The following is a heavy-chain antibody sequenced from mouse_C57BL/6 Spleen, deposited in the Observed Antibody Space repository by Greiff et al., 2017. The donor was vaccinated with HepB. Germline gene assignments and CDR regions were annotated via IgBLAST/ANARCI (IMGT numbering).Heavy chain of an antibody. Sequence: QVQLKQSGPELVKPGASVKISCKASGYAFSSSWMNWVKQRPGKGLEWIGRIYPGDGDTNYNGKFKGKATLTADKSSSTAYMQLSSLTSEDSAVYFRARGDYSNYAWFAYWGQGTLVTVSA. CDR1: GYAFSSSW. CDR3: ARGDYSNYAWFAY. V-gene: IGHV1-82*01. J-gene: IGHJ3*01. D-gene: IGHD2-5*01. CDR2: IYPGDGDT.